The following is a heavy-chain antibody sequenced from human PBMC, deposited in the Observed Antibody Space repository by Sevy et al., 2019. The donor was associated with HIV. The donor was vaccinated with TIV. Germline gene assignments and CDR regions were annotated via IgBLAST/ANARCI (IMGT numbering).Heavy chain of an antibody. CDR1: GFTFSSYA. CDR2: ISGSGGST. Sequence: GGSLRLSCAASGFTFSSYAMSWVRQAPGKGLEWVSAISGSGGSTYYADSVKGRFTISRDNSKNTLYLQMNSLRAEDKAVYYCAKHGGGFGELNYYYYGMDVWGQGTTVTVSS. V-gene: IGHV3-23*01. CDR3: AKHGGGFGELNYYYYGMDV. J-gene: IGHJ6*02. D-gene: IGHD3-10*01.